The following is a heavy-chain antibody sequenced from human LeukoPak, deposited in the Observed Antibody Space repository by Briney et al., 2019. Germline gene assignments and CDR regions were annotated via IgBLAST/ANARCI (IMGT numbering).Heavy chain of an antibody. CDR1: GFTFSSYW. D-gene: IGHD6-19*01. Sequence: GGSLRLSCAASGFTFSSYWMSWVRQAPGKGLEWVANIKQDRSEKYYVDSVKGRFTISRDNAKNSLYLQMNSLRAEDTAVYYCARDSLPEVAGTVTPDYYYYMDVWGKGTTVTVSS. CDR3: ARDSLPEVAGTVTPDYYYYMDV. J-gene: IGHJ6*03. CDR2: IKQDRSEK. V-gene: IGHV3-7*01.